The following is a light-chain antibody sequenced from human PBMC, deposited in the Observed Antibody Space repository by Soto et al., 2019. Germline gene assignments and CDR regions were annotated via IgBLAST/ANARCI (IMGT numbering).Light chain of an antibody. J-gene: IGLJ2*01. CDR2: RNR. CDR1: SSNLGAGYD. V-gene: IGLV1-40*01. Sequence: QSVLTQPPSVSGAPGQRVTISCTGSSSNLGAGYDVHWYQHLPGTAPKVLIYRNRHRPSGVPDRFSGSKSGTSASLAITGLQADDEADYYCQSYDISLSGVLFGGGTKVTVL. CDR3: QSYDISLSGVL.